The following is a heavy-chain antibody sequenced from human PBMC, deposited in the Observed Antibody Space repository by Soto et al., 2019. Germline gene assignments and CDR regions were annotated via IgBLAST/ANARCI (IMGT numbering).Heavy chain of an antibody. CDR3: ARNYGSGSSNYYYGMDV. V-gene: IGHV4-59*01. J-gene: IGHJ6*02. CDR1: GGCISSYY. D-gene: IGHD3-10*01. CDR2: IYYSAST. Sequence: PSETMSLTCTVSGGCISSYYWSWIRQRQGKGLEWIAYIYYSASTNYNPSLKSRVPISVDTSKNQFSLKLSSVTAAHTAVYYCARNYGSGSSNYYYGMDVWGQGTTVTVSS.